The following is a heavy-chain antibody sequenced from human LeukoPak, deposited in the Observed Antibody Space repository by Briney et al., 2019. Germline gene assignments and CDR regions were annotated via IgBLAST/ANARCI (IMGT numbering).Heavy chain of an antibody. Sequence: PSETLSLTCAVSGGSISSGGYSWSWIRQPPGKGLEWIGYIYHSGSTYYNPSLRSRVTISVDRSKNQFSLKLSSVTAADTAVYYCASGARDYHDSSGSRSWFDPWGQGTLVTVSS. CDR2: IYHSGST. V-gene: IGHV4-30-2*01. CDR1: GGSISSGGYS. J-gene: IGHJ5*02. CDR3: ASGARDYHDSSGSRSWFDP. D-gene: IGHD3-22*01.